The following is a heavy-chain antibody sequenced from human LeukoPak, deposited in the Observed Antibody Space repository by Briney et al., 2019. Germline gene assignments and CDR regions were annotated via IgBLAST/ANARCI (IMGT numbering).Heavy chain of an antibody. CDR3: ARGSHGEHDS. V-gene: IGHV3-23*01. CDR1: GFSFNIYA. Sequence: PGGSLRLSCAASGFSFNIYAMSWVRQAPGKGLEWVAAIDRSGGSTFYADSVKSRFTISKDNSKNTLYLQINSLRVDDTAIYYCARGSHGEHDSWGQGTLVTVSS. CDR2: IDRSGGST. J-gene: IGHJ5*01. D-gene: IGHD4-17*01.